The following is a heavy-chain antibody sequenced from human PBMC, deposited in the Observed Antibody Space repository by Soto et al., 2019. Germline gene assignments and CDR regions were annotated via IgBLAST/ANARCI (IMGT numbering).Heavy chain of an antibody. CDR3: ARSGYTYGPNPLLY. D-gene: IGHD5-18*01. CDR1: GGSISSGGYY. Sequence: QVQLQESGPGLVKPSQTLSLTCTVSGGSISSGGYYWSWIRQHPGKGLEWIGYIYYSGSTYYNPSLMGRVTMSVDTSKNQFSLKLSSVTAADTAVYYCARSGYTYGPNPLLYWGQGTLVTVSS. CDR2: IYYSGST. V-gene: IGHV4-31*03. J-gene: IGHJ4*02.